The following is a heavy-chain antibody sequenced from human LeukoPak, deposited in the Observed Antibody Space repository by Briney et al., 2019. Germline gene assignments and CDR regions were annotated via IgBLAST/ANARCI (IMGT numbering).Heavy chain of an antibody. V-gene: IGHV3-23*01. CDR2: IRGDSRYT. D-gene: IGHD2-8*01. Sequence: GGSLRFSCAASGFTFSSYAMTWVRQGPGKGLEWVSSIRGDSRYTYYADSVKGRFIISRDNSKNTLNLRLNSLKAEDTAVYFCAKEYCSNGVCYVGFDSWGQGTLVTVSS. CDR1: GFTFSSYA. CDR3: AKEYCSNGVCYVGFDS. J-gene: IGHJ4*02.